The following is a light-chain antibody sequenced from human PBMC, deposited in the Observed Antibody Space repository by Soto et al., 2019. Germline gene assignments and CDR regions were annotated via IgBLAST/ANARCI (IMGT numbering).Light chain of an antibody. V-gene: IGKV1-5*03. J-gene: IGKJ1*01. CDR1: QTISSW. CDR2: KAS. CDR3: QHYNSYSEA. Sequence: QITQSPSSLTSTVRDRVTFTCRASQTISSWLAWYQQKPGKAPKLLIYKASTLKSGVPSRFSGSGSGTEFTLTISSLQPDDFATYYCQHYNSYSEAFAQRAKVDI.